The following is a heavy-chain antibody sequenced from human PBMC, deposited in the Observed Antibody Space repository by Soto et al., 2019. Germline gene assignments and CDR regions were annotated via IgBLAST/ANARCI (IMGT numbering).Heavy chain of an antibody. V-gene: IGHV3-23*01. J-gene: IGHJ6*03. CDR3: AKSGGYCSSTSCPPSYYYYYMDV. D-gene: IGHD2-2*01. CDR2: ISGSGGST. Sequence: GGSLRLSCAASGFTFSSYAMSWVRQAPGKGLEWVSAISGSGGSTYYADSVKGRFTISRDNSKNTLYLQMNSLRAEDTAVYYCAKSGGYCSSTSCPPSYYYYYMDVWGKGTTVTVSS. CDR1: GFTFSSYA.